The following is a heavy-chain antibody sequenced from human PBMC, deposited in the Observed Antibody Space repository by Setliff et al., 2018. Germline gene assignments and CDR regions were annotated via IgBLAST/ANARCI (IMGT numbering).Heavy chain of an antibody. V-gene: IGHV3-9*01. CDR2: ISWNSYHI. D-gene: IGHD6-19*01. CDR3: VKSDRDSSGWYPDY. CDR1: GFIFDEYA. Sequence: GGSLRLSCAASGFIFDEYAMHWVRQAPGKGLEWVSGISWNSYHIEYAGSVRGRFTISRDNAKNSLYLQMNSLTTEDTAFYYCVKSDRDSSGWYPDYWGQGTLVTVSS. J-gene: IGHJ4*02.